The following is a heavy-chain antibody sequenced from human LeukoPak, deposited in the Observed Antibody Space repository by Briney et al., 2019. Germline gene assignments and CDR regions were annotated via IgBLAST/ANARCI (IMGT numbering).Heavy chain of an antibody. CDR3: ARGATMIVLVRIGYYFDY. J-gene: IGHJ4*02. D-gene: IGHD3-22*01. CDR2: ISYDGSNK. Sequence: GGSLRLSCAASGFTFSSYAMPWVRQAPGKGLEWVAVISYDGSNKYYADSVKGRFTISRDNSKNTLYLQMNSLRAEDTAVYYCARGATMIVLVRIGYYFDYWGQGTLVTVSS. CDR1: GFTFSSYA. V-gene: IGHV3-30-3*01.